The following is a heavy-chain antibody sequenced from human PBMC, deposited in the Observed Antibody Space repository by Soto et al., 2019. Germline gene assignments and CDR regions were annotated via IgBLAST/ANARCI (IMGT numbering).Heavy chain of an antibody. CDR1: GYTFTGYY. D-gene: IGHD1-1*01. CDR2: INPDSGGT. J-gene: IGHJ6*02. V-gene: IGHV1-2*02. Sequence: QVQLVQSGAEVKKPGASVKVSCKASGYTFTGYYMHWVRQAPGQGLEWMGWINPDSGGTNFAQKFQGRVTMTRDTFVTTAYMELSRLTSYDTAVYYCSRKPNTGSHHHYYYYAMDFWGQGTTVIVSS. CDR3: SRKPNTGSHHHYYYYAMDF.